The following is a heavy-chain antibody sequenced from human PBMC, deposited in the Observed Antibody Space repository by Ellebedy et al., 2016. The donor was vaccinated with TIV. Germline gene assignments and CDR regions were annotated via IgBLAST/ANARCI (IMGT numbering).Heavy chain of an antibody. CDR1: GYSFTSYW. Sequence: GESLKISCKGSGYSFTSYWIGWVRQMPGKGLEWMGIIYPGDSDTRYSPSFQGQVTISADKSINTAYVQWSSLKASDTAMYYCARDIAMVRGAIGGDYWGQGTLVTVSS. CDR3: ARDIAMVRGAIGGDY. V-gene: IGHV5-51*01. J-gene: IGHJ4*02. CDR2: IYPGDSDT. D-gene: IGHD3-10*01.